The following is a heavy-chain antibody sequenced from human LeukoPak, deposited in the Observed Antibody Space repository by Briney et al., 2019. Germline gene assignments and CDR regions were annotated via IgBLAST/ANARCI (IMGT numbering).Heavy chain of an antibody. CDR2: IYYSGTT. D-gene: IGHD6-19*01. CDR1: GGSINSGSYY. J-gene: IGHJ4*02. Sequence: SETLSLTCSVSGGSINSGSYYWAWIRQPAGKGLEWIGTIYYSGTTYDNPSLRSRVSFSIDASKNEFSLDLASVTAADTAVYYCARQSGWRVSCFDYWGQGSLVTVFS. V-gene: IGHV4-39*01. CDR3: ARQSGWRVSCFDY.